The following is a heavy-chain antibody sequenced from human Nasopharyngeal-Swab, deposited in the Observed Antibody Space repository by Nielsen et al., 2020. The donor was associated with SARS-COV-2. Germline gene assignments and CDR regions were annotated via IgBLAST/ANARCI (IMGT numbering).Heavy chain of an antibody. D-gene: IGHD3-16*01. Sequence: SETLSLTCAVYGGSFSGHQWSWVRQPPGKGLEWIGEVNHGGDTNYNPSLKSRVTISVATSKNQFSLKLSSVTAADTAVYYCARYIIYAGGGWFDPWGQGTLVTVSS. CDR3: ARYIIYAGGGWFDP. V-gene: IGHV4-34*01. J-gene: IGHJ5*02. CDR1: GGSFSGHQ. CDR2: VNHGGDT.